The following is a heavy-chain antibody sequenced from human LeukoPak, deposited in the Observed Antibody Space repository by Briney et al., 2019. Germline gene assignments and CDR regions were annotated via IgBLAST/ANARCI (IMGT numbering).Heavy chain of an antibody. CDR1: GFTFNNYG. CDR2: IRYNGNNQ. CDR3: AKDSAFYYIDV. D-gene: IGHD3-10*01. Sequence: GGSLRLSCAASGFTFNNYGVHWVRQAPGKGLEWVAFIRYNGNNQYYADSVKGRFTISRDNSKNTLYLQMKSVKGDDTAVYYCAKDSAFYYIDVWGKGTTVIISS. V-gene: IGHV3-30*02. J-gene: IGHJ6*03.